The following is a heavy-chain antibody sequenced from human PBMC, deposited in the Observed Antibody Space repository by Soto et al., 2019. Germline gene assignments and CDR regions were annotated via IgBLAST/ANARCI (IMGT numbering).Heavy chain of an antibody. D-gene: IGHD1-1*01. V-gene: IGHV4-39*01. CDR3: ARQTSQLELGY. CDR1: GGSISSSSYY. CDR2: IYYSGST. J-gene: IGHJ4*02. Sequence: SETLSLTCTVSGGSISSSSYYWGWIRQPPGKGLEWIGSIYYSGSTYYNPSLKSRVTISVDTSKNQFSLKLSSVTAADTAVYYCARQTSQLELGYWGQGTLVTVSS.